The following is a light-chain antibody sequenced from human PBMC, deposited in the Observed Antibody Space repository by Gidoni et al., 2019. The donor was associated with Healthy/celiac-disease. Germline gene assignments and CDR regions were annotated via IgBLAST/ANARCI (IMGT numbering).Light chain of an antibody. J-gene: IGLJ2*01. V-gene: IGLV2-14*01. Sequence: SVSGSPGQSITISCTGTSSDVGGYNYVSWYQQHPGKAPKLMIYEVSNRHSGVSNRFSGSKSGNTASLTISGLQAEDEADYYCSSYTSSSTPVFGGGTKLTVL. CDR3: SSYTSSSTPV. CDR1: SSDVGGYNY. CDR2: EVS.